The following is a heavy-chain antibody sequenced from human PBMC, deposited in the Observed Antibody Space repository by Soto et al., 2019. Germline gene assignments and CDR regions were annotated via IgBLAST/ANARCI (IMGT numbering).Heavy chain of an antibody. CDR2: INAGNGNT. Sequence: QVQLVQSGAEVKKPGASVKVSCKASGYTFTSYAMHWVRQAPGQRLEWMGWINAGNGNTKYSQKFQGRVTITRDTSASTAYMELSSLRSEDTAVYYCAREGDYDYIWGSYRFPSAYNWFDPWGQGTLVTVSS. CDR1: GYTFTSYA. D-gene: IGHD3-16*02. V-gene: IGHV1-3*01. J-gene: IGHJ5*02. CDR3: AREGDYDYIWGSYRFPSAYNWFDP.